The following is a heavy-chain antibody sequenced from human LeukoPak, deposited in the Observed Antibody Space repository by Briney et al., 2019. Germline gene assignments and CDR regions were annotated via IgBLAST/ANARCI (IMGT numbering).Heavy chain of an antibody. CDR1: GFTFTISA. CDR2: IVVGSGDT. CDR3: AALGRYCSGGSCYSDFDY. J-gene: IGHJ4*02. D-gene: IGHD2-15*01. V-gene: IGHV1-58*02. Sequence: ASVKVSCKASGFTFTISAMQWVRQARGQRLEWMGWIVVGSGDTNYAQKFQERVTITRDMSTSTAYMELSSLRSEDTAVYYCAALGRYCSGGSCYSDFDYWGQGTLVTVSS.